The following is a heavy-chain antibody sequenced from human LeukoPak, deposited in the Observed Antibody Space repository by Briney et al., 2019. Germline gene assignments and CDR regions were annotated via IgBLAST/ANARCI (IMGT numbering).Heavy chain of an antibody. Sequence: GESLKISCDGSGYXFTIYWICWVRQMPGKGLEWMGIIYPGDSDTTYSPSFQGQVTISADKSISTAYLQWSSLKASDTAIYYCARGAVAGVIDAFDIWGQGTVVTVSS. V-gene: IGHV5-51*01. CDR1: GYXFTIYW. J-gene: IGHJ3*02. D-gene: IGHD6-19*01. CDR3: ARGAVAGVIDAFDI. CDR2: IYPGDSDT.